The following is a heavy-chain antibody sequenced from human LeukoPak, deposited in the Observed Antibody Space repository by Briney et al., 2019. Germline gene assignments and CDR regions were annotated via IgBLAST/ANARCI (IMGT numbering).Heavy chain of an antibody. Sequence: GGSLRLSCAASGFTFSSYGMHWVRQAPGKGLEWVAVIWYDGSHKYYADSVKGRFTISRDNSKNTLYLQMNSLRAEDTAVYYCARGRAYDSSGYCPQLFDYWGQGTLVTVSS. D-gene: IGHD3-22*01. CDR3: ARGRAYDSSGYCPQLFDY. V-gene: IGHV3-33*01. J-gene: IGHJ4*02. CDR2: IWYDGSHK. CDR1: GFTFSSYG.